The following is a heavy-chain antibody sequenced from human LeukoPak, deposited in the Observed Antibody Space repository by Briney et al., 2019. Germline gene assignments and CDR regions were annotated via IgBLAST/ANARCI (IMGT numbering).Heavy chain of an antibody. J-gene: IGHJ2*01. CDR1: GGSFSGYY. D-gene: IGHD2-15*01. Sequence: PSETLSLTCAVYGGSFSGYYWSWIRQPPGKGLEWIGEINHSGSTNYNPSLKSRVTISVDTSKNQFSLKLSSVTAADTAVYYCARSRACSGGSCYSSRYFDLRGRGTLVTVSS. CDR3: ARSRACSGGSCYSSRYFDL. CDR2: INHSGST. V-gene: IGHV4-34*01.